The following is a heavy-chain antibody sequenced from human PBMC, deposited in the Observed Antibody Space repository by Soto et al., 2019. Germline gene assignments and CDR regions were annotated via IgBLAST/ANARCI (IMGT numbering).Heavy chain of an antibody. V-gene: IGHV5-51*01. D-gene: IGHD6-19*01. CDR3: ARVPDSSLGTMDV. CDR1: GYSFTTYW. Sequence: GESLKISCKGSGYSFTTYWIGWVRQLPGQGLEWMGVMFPGDSDTRYSPSFQGQVTMSADPSTNTAYLEWSSLKAADSAMYYCARVPDSSLGTMDVWGQGTTVTVYS. CDR2: MFPGDSDT. J-gene: IGHJ6*02.